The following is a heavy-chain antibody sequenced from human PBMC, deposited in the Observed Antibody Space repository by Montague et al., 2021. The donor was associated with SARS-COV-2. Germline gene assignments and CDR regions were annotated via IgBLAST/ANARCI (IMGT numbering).Heavy chain of an antibody. Sequence: TLSLTYTVSGDSITSGSYYWNWVRQPAGKGLEWVGRSYTSGSXXYNPSLKSRVTISVDTSKNQFSLKLSSVTAADTAVYYCARGPHYDILTSYYKDGMDVWGQGTTVTVSS. CDR3: ARGPHYDILTSYYKDGMDV. V-gene: IGHV4-61*02. CDR1: GDSITSGSYY. CDR2: SYTSGSX. J-gene: IGHJ6*02. D-gene: IGHD3-9*01.